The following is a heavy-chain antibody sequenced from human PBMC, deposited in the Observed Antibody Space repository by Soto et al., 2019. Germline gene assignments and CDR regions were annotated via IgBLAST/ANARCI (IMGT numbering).Heavy chain of an antibody. D-gene: IGHD3-10*02. J-gene: IGHJ4*02. CDR3: ARDIFGLLTLGAYDL. V-gene: IGHV1-3*01. Sequence: XSVKVSCTASGYSFTTYAIHWGRQAPGQRLEWMGWVNAENGNTKYSQKFQGRVTITVDTSASTAYMEMSSLRSEDTAVYYCARDIFGLLTLGAYDLWGQGTLVTVSS. CDR2: VNAENGNT. CDR1: GYSFTTYA.